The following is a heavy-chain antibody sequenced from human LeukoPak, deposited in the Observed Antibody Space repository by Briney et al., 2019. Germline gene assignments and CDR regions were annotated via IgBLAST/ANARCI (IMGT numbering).Heavy chain of an antibody. V-gene: IGHV3-53*01. D-gene: IGHD3-16*01. J-gene: IGHJ6*02. CDR2: IYSGGTT. CDR1: GFTVSIHS. CDR3: AKDLLGYGDYYYYGMDV. Sequence: GGSLRLSCAASGFTVSIHSMSWVRQAPGRGLEWVSIIYSGGTTNYANSVKGRFTISRDNSKNSLYLQMNSLRAEDTAVYYCAKDLLGYGDYYYYGMDVWGQGTTVTVSS.